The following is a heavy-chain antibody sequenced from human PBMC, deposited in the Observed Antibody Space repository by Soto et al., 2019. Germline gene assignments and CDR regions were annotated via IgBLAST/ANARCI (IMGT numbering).Heavy chain of an antibody. D-gene: IGHD3-9*01. V-gene: IGHV4-34*01. J-gene: IGHJ6*03. Sequence: SETLSLTCAVYGGSFSGYYWSWIRQPPGKGLEWIGEINHSGSTNYNPSLKSRVTISVDTSKNQFSLKLSSVTAADTAVYYCARRKSDILTGYFNYYYYMEVWGKGTTVTVSS. CDR2: INHSGST. CDR3: ARRKSDILTGYFNYYYYMEV. CDR1: GGSFSGYY.